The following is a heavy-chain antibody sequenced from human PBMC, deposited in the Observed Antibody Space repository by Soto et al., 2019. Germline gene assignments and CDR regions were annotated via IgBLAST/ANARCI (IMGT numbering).Heavy chain of an antibody. CDR2: ISYDGGSK. D-gene: IGHD6-6*01. Sequence: PGGSLRLSCAASGFTFRSYGMQWVRQAPGKGLEWVAVISYDGGSKNHADSVKGRFTISRDNSKNTLFLQMNSLRSEDTAVYYCARDRQLVLDYYYGMDVWGQGTTVTVSS. J-gene: IGHJ6*02. CDR3: ARDRQLVLDYYYGMDV. CDR1: GFTFRSYG. V-gene: IGHV3-30*03.